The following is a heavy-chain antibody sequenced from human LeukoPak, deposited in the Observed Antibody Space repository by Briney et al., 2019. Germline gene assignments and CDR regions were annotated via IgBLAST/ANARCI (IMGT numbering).Heavy chain of an antibody. CDR3: ARDQATSNVLGP. CDR1: GFTFSTYW. Sequence: AGGSLRLSCAASGFTFSTYWTHWVRQAPGKGLVWVSRISTDGSSTNYADSVKGRFTISRDNAKSTLYLQMNSLRAEDTAVYYCARDQATSNVLGPWGQGTLVTVSS. D-gene: IGHD5-24*01. V-gene: IGHV3-74*01. J-gene: IGHJ5*02. CDR2: ISTDGSST.